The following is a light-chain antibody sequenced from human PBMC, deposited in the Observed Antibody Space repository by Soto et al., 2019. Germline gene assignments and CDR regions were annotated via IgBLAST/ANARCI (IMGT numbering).Light chain of an antibody. Sequence: QSALTQPASVSGSPGQSITISCTGTSSDVGGYNVVSWYQQHPGKAPKVMIYEVSNRPSGVSNRFSGSKSGNTASLTISGLQAEDEADYYCSSYTTSTTLVFGGVTKLTVL. CDR2: EVS. CDR1: SSDVGGYNV. CDR3: SSYTTSTTLV. J-gene: IGLJ3*02. V-gene: IGLV2-14*01.